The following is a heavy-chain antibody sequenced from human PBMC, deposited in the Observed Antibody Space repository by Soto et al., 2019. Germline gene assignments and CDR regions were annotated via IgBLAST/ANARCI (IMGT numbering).Heavy chain of an antibody. CDR1: GYTFTSYD. Sequence: GASVKVSCKASGYTFTSYDINWVRQATGQGLEWMGWMNPNSGNTGYAQKFQSRVTMTRNTSISTAYMELSSLRSEDTAVYYCARGVGPTVTPLRGMDVWGQGTTVTVSS. J-gene: IGHJ6*02. CDR2: MNPNSGNT. V-gene: IGHV1-8*01. D-gene: IGHD4-17*01. CDR3: ARGVGPTVTPLRGMDV.